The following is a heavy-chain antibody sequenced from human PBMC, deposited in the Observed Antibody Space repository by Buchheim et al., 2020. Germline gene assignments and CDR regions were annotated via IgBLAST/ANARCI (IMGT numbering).Heavy chain of an antibody. J-gene: IGHJ4*02. D-gene: IGHD2-15*01. CDR1: GGSISSGGYS. CDR3: ASGYCSGGSCYPVDY. Sequence: QVQLQESGPGLVKPSQTLSLTCAVSGGSISSGGYSWSWIRQPPGKGLEWIGYIYHSGSTYYNPSLKSRVTISVDRSKNQFSLKLSSVTAADTAVYYCASGYCSGGSCYPVDYWGQGTL. V-gene: IGHV4-30-2*01. CDR2: IYHSGST.